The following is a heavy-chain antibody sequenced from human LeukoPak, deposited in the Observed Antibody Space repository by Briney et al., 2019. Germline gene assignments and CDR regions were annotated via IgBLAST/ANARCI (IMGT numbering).Heavy chain of an antibody. CDR3: VREATSGTYYGLFHFDY. D-gene: IGHD1-26*01. V-gene: IGHV3-21*01. J-gene: IGHJ4*02. CDR2: ISSSGSYR. Sequence: GGSLRLSCAASGFTFSNYRMNWVRQAPGKGLEWVSCISSSGSYRYYADSVKGRFTISRDNARDNAKNALYLQMNSLGAEDTAVYYCVREATSGTYYGLFHFDYWGQGTLVTVSS. CDR1: GFTFSNYR.